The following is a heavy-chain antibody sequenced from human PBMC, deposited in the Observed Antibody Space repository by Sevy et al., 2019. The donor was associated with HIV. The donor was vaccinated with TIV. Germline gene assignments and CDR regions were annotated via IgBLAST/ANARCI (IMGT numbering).Heavy chain of an antibody. CDR2: ISSSGST. D-gene: IGHD3-22*01. CDR1: GDSMNSGNFY. Sequence: SETLSLTCTVSGDSMNSGNFYSSWIRQSAGKGLEWIGRISSSGSTNYNPSLQSRVTMSMDTSKKQFSLKLSSVTAADTAIYYCARDHYFDSSGYFYGMDVWGQGTTVTVSS. V-gene: IGHV4-61*02. J-gene: IGHJ6*02. CDR3: ARDHYFDSSGYFYGMDV.